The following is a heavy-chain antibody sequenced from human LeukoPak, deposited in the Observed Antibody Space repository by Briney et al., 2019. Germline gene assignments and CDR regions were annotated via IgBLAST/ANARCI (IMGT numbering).Heavy chain of an antibody. CDR2: INPSGGST. CDR3: ARGRNEYSSSSSIDY. J-gene: IGHJ4*02. Sequence: ASVKVSCKASGYTFTSYYMHWVRQAPGQGLEWMGIINPSGGSTTYAQKFQGRVSTTRDTSTSTVDMELSSLRSEDTAVYFCARGRNEYSSSSSIDYWGQGTLVTVSS. CDR1: GYTFTSYY. D-gene: IGHD6-6*01. V-gene: IGHV1-46*01.